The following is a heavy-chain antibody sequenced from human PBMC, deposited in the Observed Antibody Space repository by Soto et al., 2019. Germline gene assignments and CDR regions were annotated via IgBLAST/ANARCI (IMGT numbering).Heavy chain of an antibody. CDR1: GFSFSNYN. Sequence: GGSMRLSCVASGFSFSNYNMNWVRQAPGKGLEWVSYITDSSDTVHYADSVRGRFTISRDNAESSLYLQMNSLRDEDTAVYFCARDFGHGYYLDYWGRGTLVTVSS. D-gene: IGHD3-3*01. V-gene: IGHV3-48*02. J-gene: IGHJ4*02. CDR3: ARDFGHGYYLDY. CDR2: ITDSSDTV.